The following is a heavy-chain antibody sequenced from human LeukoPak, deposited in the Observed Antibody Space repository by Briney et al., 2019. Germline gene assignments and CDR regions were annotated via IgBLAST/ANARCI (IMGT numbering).Heavy chain of an antibody. J-gene: IGHJ4*02. CDR2: IRQDGSEK. V-gene: IGHV3-7*01. CDR1: GFTFSSYW. D-gene: IGHD6-25*01. Sequence: GGSLRLSCAASGFTFSSYWMSWVHQAPGKGLEWVANIRQDGSEKYYVDSVKGRFTISRDNAKNSLYLQMNSLRAEDTAVYYCARDQRHSSADDYWGQGTLVTVSS. CDR3: ARDQRHSSADDY.